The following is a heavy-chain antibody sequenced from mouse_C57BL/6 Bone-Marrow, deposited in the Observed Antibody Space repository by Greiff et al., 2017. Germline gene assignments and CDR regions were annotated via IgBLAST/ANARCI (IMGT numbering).Heavy chain of an antibody. V-gene: IGHV1-50*01. Sequence: QVQLQQPGAELVKPGASVKLSCKASGYTFTSYWMQWVKQRPGQGLEWIGEIDPSDSYTNYNQKFKGKATLTVDKSSSTAYMQLSSLTSEDSAVYFCATSYYSRYFDVWGTGTTLTVSS. CDR2: IDPSDSYT. J-gene: IGHJ1*03. CDR3: ATSYYSRYFDV. D-gene: IGHD2-5*01. CDR1: GYTFTSYW.